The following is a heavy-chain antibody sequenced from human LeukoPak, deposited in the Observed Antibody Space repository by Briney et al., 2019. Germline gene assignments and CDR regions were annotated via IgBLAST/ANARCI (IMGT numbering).Heavy chain of an antibody. CDR1: GLTVRSYA. D-gene: IGHD6-19*01. CDR3: ATAPGSSGWSNYFYYGMAV. V-gene: IGHV3-23*01. Sequence: GGSLRLSCAASGLTVRSYAMTWVRQAPGQGLEWVSGIGGGGGSTYYADSVKGRFTVSRDIPKNRLYLQLNSLRAEDTAVYYCATAPGSSGWSNYFYYGMAVWGQGTTVIVSS. J-gene: IGHJ6*02. CDR2: IGGGGGST.